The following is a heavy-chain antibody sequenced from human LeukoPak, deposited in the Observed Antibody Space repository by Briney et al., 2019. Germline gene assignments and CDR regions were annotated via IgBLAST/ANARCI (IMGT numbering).Heavy chain of an antibody. CDR1: DGSISTSDYY. J-gene: IGHJ3*02. CDR2: IYYSGST. V-gene: IGHV4-61*08. D-gene: IGHD5-12*01. Sequence: SETLSLTCTVSDGSISTSDYYWGWIRQPPGKGLEWIGSIYYSGSTNYNPSLNSRVTISVDTSKNQFSLKLSSVTAADTAVYYCARVYGSGYDFRGAFDIWGQGTMVTVSS. CDR3: ARVYGSGYDFRGAFDI.